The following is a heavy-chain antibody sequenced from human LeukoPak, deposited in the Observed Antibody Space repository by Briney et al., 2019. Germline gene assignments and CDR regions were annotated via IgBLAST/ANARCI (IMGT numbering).Heavy chain of an antibody. CDR2: IYTSGST. D-gene: IGHD4-17*01. CDR1: GGSISSYY. V-gene: IGHV4-4*09. Sequence: PSETLSLTCTVSGGSISSYYWSWIRQPPGKGLEGIGYIYTSGSTNYNPSLKSRVTISVDTSKHQFSLKLSSVTAADTAVYYCAAGTTSPFRYYYYVDVWGKGTTVTVSS. CDR3: AAGTTSPFRYYYYVDV. J-gene: IGHJ6*03.